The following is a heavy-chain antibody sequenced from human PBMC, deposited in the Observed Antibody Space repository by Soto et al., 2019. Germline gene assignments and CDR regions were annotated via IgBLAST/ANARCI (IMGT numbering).Heavy chain of an antibody. Sequence: KPSETLSLTCTVSGGSISSYYWSWIRQPPGKGLEWIGYIYYSGSTNYNPSLKSRVTISVDTSKNQFSLKLSSVTAADTAVYYCARDREGLDTAMVYYGMDVWGQGTTVTVSS. CDR2: IYYSGST. CDR1: GGSISSYY. D-gene: IGHD5-18*01. J-gene: IGHJ6*02. V-gene: IGHV4-59*01. CDR3: ARDREGLDTAMVYYGMDV.